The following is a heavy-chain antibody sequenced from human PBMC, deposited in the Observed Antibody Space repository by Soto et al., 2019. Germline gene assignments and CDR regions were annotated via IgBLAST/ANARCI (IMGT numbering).Heavy chain of an antibody. CDR3: ASGGWSYYYYYGMDV. CDR2: IYYSGST. D-gene: IGHD6-19*01. V-gene: IGHV4-39*01. J-gene: IGHJ6*02. CDR1: GGSISSSSYY. Sequence: SETLSLTCTVSGGSISSSSYYWGWIRQPPGKGLEWIGSIYYSGSTYYNPYIKSRVTISVDTSKNQFSLKLSSVTAADTAVYYCASGGWSYYYYYGMDVWGQATTVT.